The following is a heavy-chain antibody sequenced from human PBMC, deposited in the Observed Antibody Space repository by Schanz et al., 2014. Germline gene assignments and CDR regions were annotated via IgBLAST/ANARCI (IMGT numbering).Heavy chain of an antibody. D-gene: IGHD6-19*01. CDR3: AKDLISGWSGFDY. CDR2: MIGSGSSV. CDR1: GFTFRNYG. V-gene: IGHV3-23*01. Sequence: EVQLLESGGGLVQPGGSLRLSCAASGFTFRNYGMSWVRQAPGQGLEWVSRMIGSGSSVFYADSVKGRFTISRDNSKNTLYLLMNSLRAEDTAVYYCAKDLISGWSGFDYWGQGTLVTVSS. J-gene: IGHJ4*02.